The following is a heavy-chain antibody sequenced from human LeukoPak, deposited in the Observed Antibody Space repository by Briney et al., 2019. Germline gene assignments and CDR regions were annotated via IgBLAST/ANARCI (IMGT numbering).Heavy chain of an antibody. J-gene: IGHJ6*02. V-gene: IGHV1-3*01. Sequence: GASVKVSCKASGYTFTSYAMHWVRQAPGQRLEWMGWINAGNGNTKYSQKFQGRVTITRDTSASTAYMELSSLRSEDTAVYYCARAHDYGDYGIYYGMDVWGQGTTVTVSS. CDR2: INAGNGNT. D-gene: IGHD4-17*01. CDR3: ARAHDYGDYGIYYGMDV. CDR1: GYTFTSYA.